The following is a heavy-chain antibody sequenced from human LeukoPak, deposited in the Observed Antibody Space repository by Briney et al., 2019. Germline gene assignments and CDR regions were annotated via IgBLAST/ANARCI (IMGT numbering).Heavy chain of an antibody. CDR3: ARGSRRHYDGSGYYFGEFDF. D-gene: IGHD3-22*01. J-gene: IGHJ4*02. CDR2: AFYSGST. CDR1: DDSIKSHL. V-gene: IGHV4-59*11. Sequence: SETLSLTCTVSDDSIKSHLWTWIRQSPGKGLEWIGYAFYSGSTSYNPSLRSRLTMSVDTSKSQFSLNLNSVTTADTAVYYCARGSRRHYDGSGYYFGEFDFWGQGILVTVSS.